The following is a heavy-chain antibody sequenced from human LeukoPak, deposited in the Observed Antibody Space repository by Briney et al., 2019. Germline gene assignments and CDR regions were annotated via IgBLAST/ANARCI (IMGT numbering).Heavy chain of an antibody. J-gene: IGHJ4*02. V-gene: IGHV4-4*08. CDR2: IYGSGNT. CDR3: ATSGDILTGYQKVTLAY. Sequence: PSETLSLTCTVSGASISSWYWSWIRQPPGKGLEWIGYIYGSGNTNYNPSLKSRVTISVDTSKNQFSLNLSSVTAADTAVYYCATSGDILTGYQKVTLAYWGQGTLVSVSS. D-gene: IGHD3-9*01. CDR1: GASISSWY.